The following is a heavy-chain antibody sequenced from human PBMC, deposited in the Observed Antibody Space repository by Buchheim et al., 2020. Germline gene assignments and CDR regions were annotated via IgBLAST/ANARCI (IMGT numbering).Heavy chain of an antibody. CDR3: ARGDCSGGSCYHRVYYYYGMDV. J-gene: IGHJ6*02. CDR2: IIPIFGTA. D-gene: IGHD2-15*01. V-gene: IGHV1-69*06. CDR1: GGTFSSYA. Sequence: QVQLVQSGAEVKKPGSSVKVSCKASGGTFSSYAISWVRQAPGQGLEWMGGIIPIFGTANYAQKFQGRVTMTRDTSTSTVYMELSSLRSEDTAVYYCARGDCSGGSCYHRVYYYYGMDVWGQGTT.